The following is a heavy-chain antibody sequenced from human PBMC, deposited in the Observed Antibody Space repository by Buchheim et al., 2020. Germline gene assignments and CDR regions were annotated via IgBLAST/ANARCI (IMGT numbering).Heavy chain of an antibody. V-gene: IGHV3-30*03. J-gene: IGHJ6*04. D-gene: IGHD4-17*01. CDR3: AREDYGDYVDYYYGMDV. Sequence: QVQLVESGGGVVQPGRSLRLSCAASGFTFSGYGMHWVRQAPGKGLEWVAVISYDGSNKYYADSVKGRFTISRDNSKNTLYLQMNSLRAEDTAVYYCAREDYGDYVDYYYGMDVWGKGTT. CDR1: GFTFSGYG. CDR2: ISYDGSNK.